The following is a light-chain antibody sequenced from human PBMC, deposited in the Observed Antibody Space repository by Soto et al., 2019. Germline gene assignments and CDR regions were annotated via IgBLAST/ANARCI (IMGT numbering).Light chain of an antibody. J-gene: IGKJ1*01. CDR1: RSLSGW. CDR2: KVS. CDR3: QQYYGAWT. V-gene: IGKV1-5*03. Sequence: DFQMTQSPSSLSASVGDRVTITCRASRSLSGWLAWYQQKPGKAPKLLIYKVSTLESGVPSRFRGSGSGTEFTLTISSLQPDDFATYDCQQYYGAWTFGQGTKVEIK.